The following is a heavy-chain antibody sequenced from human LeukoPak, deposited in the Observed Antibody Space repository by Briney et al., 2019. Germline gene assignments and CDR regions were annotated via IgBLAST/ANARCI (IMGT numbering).Heavy chain of an antibody. CDR1: GGSIRSGDYY. Sequence: PSETLSLTCTVSGGSIRSGDYYWRWIRQPPGKGLEWIGYIYYSGSTYYNPSLKSRVTISVDTSKNQFSLKLSSVTAADTAVYYCARVLDWSRAFDYWGQGTLVTVSS. CDR2: IYYSGST. D-gene: IGHD3-9*01. V-gene: IGHV4-30-4*01. CDR3: ARVLDWSRAFDY. J-gene: IGHJ4*02.